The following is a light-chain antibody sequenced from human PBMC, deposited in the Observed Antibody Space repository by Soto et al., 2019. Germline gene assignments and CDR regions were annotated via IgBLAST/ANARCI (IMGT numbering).Light chain of an antibody. J-gene: IGKJ1*01. CDR3: QQYNNWRPPVK. Sequence: EIVMTQSPATLSVSPGERATLSCRASQSVSSNLAWYQQKPGQAPRLLIYGASTRATGIPARFSGSGSGTEFTRNIGSLQSEDFAVYCCQQYNNWRPPVKFGQGTIVEIK. V-gene: IGKV3-15*01. CDR1: QSVSSN. CDR2: GAS.